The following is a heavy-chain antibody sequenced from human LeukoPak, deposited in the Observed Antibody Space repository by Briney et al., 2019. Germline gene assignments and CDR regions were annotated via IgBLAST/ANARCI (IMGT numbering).Heavy chain of an antibody. J-gene: IGHJ4*02. CDR2: ISSSGSTI. V-gene: IGHV3-11*01. D-gene: IGHD3-22*01. CDR1: GFTFSDYY. CDR3: ARDRRNYYDSSGLDY. Sequence: PGGSLRLSCAASGFTFSDYYMSWIRQASGKGLEWVSYISSSGSTIYYADSVKGRFTISRDNAKNSLYLQMNSLRAEDTAVYYCARDRRNYYDSSGLDYWGQGTLVTVSS.